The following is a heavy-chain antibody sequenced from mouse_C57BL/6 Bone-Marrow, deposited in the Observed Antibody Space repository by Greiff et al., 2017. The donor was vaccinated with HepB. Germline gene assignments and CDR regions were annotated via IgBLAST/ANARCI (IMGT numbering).Heavy chain of an antibody. CDR3: ARRGYYGSGPFAY. D-gene: IGHD1-1*01. CDR1: GFTFSDYY. Sequence: EVKLMESGGGLVQPGGSLKLSCAASGFTFSDYYMYWVRQTPEKRLEWVAYISNGGGSTYYPDTVKGRFTISRDNAKNTLYLQMSRLKSEDTAMYYCARRGYYGSGPFAYWGQGTLVTVSA. J-gene: IGHJ3*01. CDR2: ISNGGGST. V-gene: IGHV5-12*01.